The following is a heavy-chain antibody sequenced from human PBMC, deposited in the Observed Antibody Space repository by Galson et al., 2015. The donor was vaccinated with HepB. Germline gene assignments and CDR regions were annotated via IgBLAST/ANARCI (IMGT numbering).Heavy chain of an antibody. V-gene: IGHV1-18*01. CDR2: INTYNANT. CDR3: ARGSRPGIAVDLDY. D-gene: IGHD6-19*01. J-gene: IGHJ4*02. Sequence: SVKVSCKASGYTFIGYGISWVRQAPGQGLQWMGWINTYNANTNYAQKFKGRVTMTTDTATSTVYMELMSLRSDDTAVYYCARGSRPGIAVDLDYWGQGTLVTVPS. CDR1: GYTFIGYG.